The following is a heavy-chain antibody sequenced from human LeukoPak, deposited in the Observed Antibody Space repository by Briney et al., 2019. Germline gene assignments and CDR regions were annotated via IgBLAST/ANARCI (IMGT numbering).Heavy chain of an antibody. CDR1: GGAISSGGYS. D-gene: IGHD3-3*02. V-gene: IGHV4-30-2*01. CDR2: IYHSGST. J-gene: IGHJ4*02. CDR3: ARGISYFDY. Sequence: SETLSLTCAVSGGAISSGGYSWSWVRQPPGKGLEWIGYIYHSGSTYYNPSLKSRVPISVDRSKNQFSLKLSSVTAADTAVYYCARGISYFDYWGQGTLVTVSS.